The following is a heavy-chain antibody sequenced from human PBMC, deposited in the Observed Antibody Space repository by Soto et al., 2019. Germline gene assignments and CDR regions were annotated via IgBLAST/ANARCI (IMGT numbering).Heavy chain of an antibody. D-gene: IGHD2-8*02. CDR3: ARISYWVKDY. CDR2: FYYTGTT. V-gene: IGHV4-61*01. CDR1: GASLRSGSYY. J-gene: IGHJ4*02. Sequence: SETLSLTGTVSGASLRSGSYYWSWIRQPPGKGLEWIGYFYYTGTTKYNPSLESRVTISADTSKNQFSLNLTSVTAADTAVYYCARISYWVKDYWGQGALVTSPQ.